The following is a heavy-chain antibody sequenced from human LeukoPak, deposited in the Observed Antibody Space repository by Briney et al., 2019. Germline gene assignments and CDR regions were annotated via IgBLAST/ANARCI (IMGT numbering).Heavy chain of an antibody. Sequence: GGSLRLSCAASGFTISSHWMHWVRQVPGKGLVWVSHFNIDGSSKPYADSVKGRFTISRDNAKNTLYLQMNSLRAEDTAVYYCARVGCSSPSCYSSNGYWYFDLWGRGTLVTVSS. V-gene: IGHV3-74*01. D-gene: IGHD2-2*01. CDR1: GFTISSHW. J-gene: IGHJ2*01. CDR3: ARVGCSSPSCYSSNGYWYFDL. CDR2: FNIDGSSK.